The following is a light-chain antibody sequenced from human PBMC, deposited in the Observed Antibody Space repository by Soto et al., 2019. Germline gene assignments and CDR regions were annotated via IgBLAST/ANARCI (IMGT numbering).Light chain of an antibody. CDR3: CSCAGSYLML. CDR1: SSDVGGYNF. CDR2: DVT. V-gene: IGLV2-11*01. J-gene: IGLJ2*01. Sequence: QSALTQPRSVSGSPGQSVTISCTGTSSDVGGYNFVSWYQQHPGKAPKLMIYDVTKRPSGVPDRFSGSKSGNTASLTISGLQAEDEADYCCCSCAGSYLMLFGGGTKVTVL.